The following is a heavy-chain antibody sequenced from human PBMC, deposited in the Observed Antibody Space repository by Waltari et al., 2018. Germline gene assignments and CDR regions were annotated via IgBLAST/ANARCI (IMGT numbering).Heavy chain of an antibody. CDR2: IRTKTNNYAT. J-gene: IGHJ4*02. V-gene: IGHV3-73*01. CDR3: ARHDPLDY. Sequence: EEQMAASRGGLVTPGGSLKLYFAAYRFNLRDSAIYWVRQSPGKGLEWVGRIRTKTNNYATAYGASVKGRFTISRDDSRNVAYLQMNSLKTEDTALYYCARHDPLDYWGQGTLVTVSS. CDR1: RFNLRDSA.